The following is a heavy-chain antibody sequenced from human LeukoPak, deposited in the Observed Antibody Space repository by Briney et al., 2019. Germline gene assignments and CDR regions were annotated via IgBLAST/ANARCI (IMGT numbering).Heavy chain of an antibody. V-gene: IGHV1-2*02. J-gene: IGHJ4*02. Sequence: ASVKVSCKASGYTFTGYYMHWVRQAPGQGLEWMGWINPNSGGTNYAQKFQGRVTMTRDTSISTAYMELSRLRSDDTAVYYCARDGSSSSWYLGLPYFDYWGQGTLVTVSS. D-gene: IGHD6-13*01. CDR1: GYTFTGYY. CDR3: ARDGSSSSWYLGLPYFDY. CDR2: INPNSGGT.